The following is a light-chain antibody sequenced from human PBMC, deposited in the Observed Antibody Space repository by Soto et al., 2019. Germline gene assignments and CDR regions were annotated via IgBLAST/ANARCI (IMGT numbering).Light chain of an antibody. Sequence: VMTQAPSTLSVSPGERATLSCRASQTINNNVAWYQLKDGQVPRLVIYGASTRATDIPARFSGSGSGTEFTLTISSLQPDDFATYYCQQYNSYSGTFGQGTKVDIK. J-gene: IGKJ1*01. CDR1: QTINNN. V-gene: IGKV3-15*01. CDR3: QQYNSYSGT. CDR2: GAS.